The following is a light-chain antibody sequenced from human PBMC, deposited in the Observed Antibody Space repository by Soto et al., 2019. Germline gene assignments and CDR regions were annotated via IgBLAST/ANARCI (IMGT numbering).Light chain of an antibody. V-gene: IGKV3-20*01. J-gene: IGKJ1*01. CDR2: GAS. CDR3: HQSDDSPWT. CDR1: QSLPSNS. Sequence: ETVLMQSPDTLSLSPGERVTLSCRASQSLPSNSLAWYHQKPGQPPRLLFYGASSRATGVPDRFVGSGSGTDFTLSVARLEAEDSAVYFCHQSDDSPWTFGQGTKVEV.